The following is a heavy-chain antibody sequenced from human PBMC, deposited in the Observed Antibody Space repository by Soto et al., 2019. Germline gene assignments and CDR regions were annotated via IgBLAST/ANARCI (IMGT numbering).Heavy chain of an antibody. CDR2: IWYDGSNK. CDR3: ARDVGVLVPADYDYGMDV. D-gene: IGHD2-2*01. J-gene: IGHJ6*02. CDR1: GFTFSSYG. Sequence: QVQLVESGRGVVQPGRSLRLSCAASGFTFSSYGMHWVRQAPGKGLEWVAVIWYDGSNKYYADSVKGRFTISRDNSKNTLYQQMNSLRAEDTAVYYCARDVGVLVPADYDYGMDVWGQGTPVTVSS. V-gene: IGHV3-33*01.